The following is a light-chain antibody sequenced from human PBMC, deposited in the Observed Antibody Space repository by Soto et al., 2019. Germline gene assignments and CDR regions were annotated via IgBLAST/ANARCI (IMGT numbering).Light chain of an antibody. CDR2: ENN. CDR3: GTWDSSLSAYV. J-gene: IGLJ1*01. Sequence: QSVLTQPPSVSAAPGQKVTISCSGSSSNIGNNYVSWYQQLPGTAPKLLIYENNKRPSGIPDRFSGSKSGTSATLGITGLQTGDEADYYCGTWDSSLSAYVXGTGTKVTVL. CDR1: SSNIGNNY. V-gene: IGLV1-51*02.